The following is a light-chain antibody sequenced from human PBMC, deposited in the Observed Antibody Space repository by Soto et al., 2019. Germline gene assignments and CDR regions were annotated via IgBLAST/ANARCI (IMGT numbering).Light chain of an antibody. CDR2: GAS. J-gene: IGKJ1*01. V-gene: IGKV3-15*01. Sequence: EIVITQSPATLSVSPGERATLSCRASRSVSSNLAWYQQKPGQAPRLIIYGASTRATGIPARFSGSGSGTEFTLTITSLQSEDFAVYYCQQYNIWPPMAFGQGTKVEIK. CDR3: QQYNIWPPMA. CDR1: RSVSSN.